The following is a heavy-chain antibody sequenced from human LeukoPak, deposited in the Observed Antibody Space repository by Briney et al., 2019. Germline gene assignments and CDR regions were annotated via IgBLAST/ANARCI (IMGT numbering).Heavy chain of an antibody. Sequence: GGSLRLSCAASGFTFGGYAMGWVRQAPGKGLEWVSFISPNADRTSKADSVEGRFTISRDNPRNTLYLQMNSLRDDDTAVYYCAIMHGYYDGSGYWVRWGQGTLVTVSS. CDR3: AIMHGYYDGSGYWVR. CDR1: GFTFGGYA. J-gene: IGHJ4*02. V-gene: IGHV3-23*01. D-gene: IGHD3-22*01. CDR2: ISPNADRT.